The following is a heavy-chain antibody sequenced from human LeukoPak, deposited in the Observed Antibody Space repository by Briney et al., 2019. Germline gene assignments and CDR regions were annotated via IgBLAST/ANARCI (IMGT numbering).Heavy chain of an antibody. Sequence: SETMSLICTVSGGSISSSSYYWGWIRQPPGKGLEWIGSIYYSGSTYYNPSLKSRVTISVDTSKNQFSPKLSSVTATDTAVYYCARRQLVSPFSYWGQGTLVTVSS. V-gene: IGHV4-39*07. D-gene: IGHD6-6*01. CDR3: ARRQLVSPFSY. CDR1: GGSISSSSYY. J-gene: IGHJ4*02. CDR2: IYYSGST.